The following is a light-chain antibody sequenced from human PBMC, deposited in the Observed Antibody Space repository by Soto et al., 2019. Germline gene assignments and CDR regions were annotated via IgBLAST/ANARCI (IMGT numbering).Light chain of an antibody. CDR2: GAS. Sequence: DIQMTQSPSTLSASVGDRVTITCRASQGIRSDLDWYQQKPGKAPKLLIYGASSLQSGVPSRFSGSGSGTDFTLTISSLQPEDFATYYCQQSYSTPPWTFGQGTKVDI. CDR3: QQSYSTPPWT. CDR1: QGIRSD. J-gene: IGKJ1*01. V-gene: IGKV1-39*01.